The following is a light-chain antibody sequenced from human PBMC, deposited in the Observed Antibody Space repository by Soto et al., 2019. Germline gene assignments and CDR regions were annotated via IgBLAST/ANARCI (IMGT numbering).Light chain of an antibody. Sequence: LTRPGSVSGSRGQSITISCTGTVSDVGGYDYVTWHQHHRGKARKFMIYEVTSRPSGVSNRFSGSKSGNTASLTISGLLAEDEADYYCRSYTSSSTYVFGTGTKVTVL. CDR3: RSYTSSSTYV. CDR2: EVT. J-gene: IGLJ1*01. V-gene: IGLV2-14*01. CDR1: VSDVGGYDY.